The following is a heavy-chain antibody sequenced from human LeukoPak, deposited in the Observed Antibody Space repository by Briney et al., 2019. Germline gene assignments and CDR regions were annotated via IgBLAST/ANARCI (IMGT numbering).Heavy chain of an antibody. D-gene: IGHD3-10*01. CDR1: GFNFSSHW. J-gene: IGHJ6*04. V-gene: IGHV3-74*03. CDR2: LRSSGNGT. Sequence: PGGSLGLSCAASGFNFSSHWMHWVRQAPGKGLVWVSRLRSSGNGTTYTDSVKGRFTISRDNAKNTLFLQMNSLRIEDTAVYYCVRGREVRGRSMDVWGKGTTVIVSP. CDR3: VRGREVRGRSMDV.